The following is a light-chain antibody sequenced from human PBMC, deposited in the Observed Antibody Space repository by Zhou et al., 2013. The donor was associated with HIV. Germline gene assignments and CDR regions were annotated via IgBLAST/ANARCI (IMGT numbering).Light chain of an antibody. CDR2: SAS. CDR3: QQANTFPLT. V-gene: IGKV1-12*01. Sequence: DIQMTQSPSSLSASVGDRVTITCRASQGISTWLVWYQQKPGKAPNLLIYSASNLQGGVPSRFSGSGSGTDFTLTISSLQPEDVATYYCQQANTFPLTFGPGTKIEIK. J-gene: IGKJ3*01. CDR1: QGISTW.